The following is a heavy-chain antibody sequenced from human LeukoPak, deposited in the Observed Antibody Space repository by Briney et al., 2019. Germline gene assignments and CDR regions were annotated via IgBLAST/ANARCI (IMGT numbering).Heavy chain of an antibody. D-gene: IGHD3-10*01. Sequence: PGGSLRLSCAASGFTFSNARMSWVRQAPGKGLEWVGRIESKTYSGTTDYAAPVKGRFTISRDDSKATLYLQMNSLKTEDTAVYYCTTLAYSGSGTLDYWGQGTLVTVSS. CDR1: GFTFSNAR. CDR2: IESKTYSGTT. CDR3: TTLAYSGSGTLDY. J-gene: IGHJ4*02. V-gene: IGHV3-15*04.